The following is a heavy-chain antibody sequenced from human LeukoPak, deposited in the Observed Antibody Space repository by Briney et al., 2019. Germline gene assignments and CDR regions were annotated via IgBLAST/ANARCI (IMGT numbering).Heavy chain of an antibody. CDR3: ARDRESYYDILTGQIGTAYFDY. V-gene: IGHV3-64*01. CDR1: GFTFSSYA. CDR2: ISSDGGNT. J-gene: IGHJ4*02. Sequence: GGSLRLSCAASGFTFSSYAMHWVRQAPGKGLEYVSAISSDGGNTYYANSVKGRFTIPRDNSKNTLYLQMGSLRAEDMAVYYCARDRESYYDILTGQIGTAYFDYWGQGTLVTVSS. D-gene: IGHD3-9*01.